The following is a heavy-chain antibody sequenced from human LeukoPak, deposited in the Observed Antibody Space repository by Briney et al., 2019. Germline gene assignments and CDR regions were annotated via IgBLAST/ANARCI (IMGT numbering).Heavy chain of an antibody. J-gene: IGHJ4*02. CDR1: GFTFSSKA. CDR2: LSGSGYNT. CDR3: AKDPYGTRYFDY. V-gene: IGHV3-23*01. Sequence: GGSLRLSCAASGFTFSSKALSWVGQAQGKGLEWVSSLSGSGYNTYYADSVKGRFTISRDNSKNTVYLQMNSLRAEDTAVYYCAKDPYGTRYFDYWGQGTLVTVSS. D-gene: IGHD2-2*01.